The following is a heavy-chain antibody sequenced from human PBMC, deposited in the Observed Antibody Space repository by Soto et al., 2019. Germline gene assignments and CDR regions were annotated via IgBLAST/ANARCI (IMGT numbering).Heavy chain of an antibody. CDR3: AVVGWPYYDFWSGYPDFDY. CDR2: IIPIFGTA. D-gene: IGHD3-3*01. CDR1: GGTFSSYA. J-gene: IGHJ4*02. Sequence: GASVKVSCKASGGTFSSYAISWVRQAPGQGLEWMGGIIPIFGTANYAQKFQGRVTITADESTSTAYMELSSLRSEDTAVYYCAVVGWPYYDFWSGYPDFDYWGQGTLVTVSS. V-gene: IGHV1-69*13.